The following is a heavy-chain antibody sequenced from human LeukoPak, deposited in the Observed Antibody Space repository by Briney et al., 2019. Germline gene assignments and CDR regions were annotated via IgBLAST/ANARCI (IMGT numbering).Heavy chain of an antibody. D-gene: IGHD3-10*01. Sequence: SETLSLTCAVYGGSFSGYYWSWIRQPPGKGLEWIGEINHSGSTNYNPSLKSRVTISVDTSKNQFSLKLSSVTAAGTAVYYCARVGLWFGELSWFDPWGQGTLVTVSS. CDR2: INHSGST. J-gene: IGHJ5*02. CDR3: ARVGLWFGELSWFDP. V-gene: IGHV4-34*01. CDR1: GGSFSGYY.